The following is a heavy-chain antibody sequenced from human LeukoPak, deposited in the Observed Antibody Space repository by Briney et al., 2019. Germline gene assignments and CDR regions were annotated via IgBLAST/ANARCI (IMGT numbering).Heavy chain of an antibody. J-gene: IGHJ6*02. CDR2: ISGSGGST. D-gene: IGHD2-21*02. Sequence: GGSLRLSCAASGFTFSSYAMSWVRQAPGKGLEWVSSISGSGGSTYYADSVKGRFTISRDNSKNTLYLQKNSLRAEDTAVYYCAKSNCGGDCKGPWGYYYYGMDVWGQGTTVTVSS. CDR1: GFTFSSYA. CDR3: AKSNCGGDCKGPWGYYYYGMDV. V-gene: IGHV3-23*01.